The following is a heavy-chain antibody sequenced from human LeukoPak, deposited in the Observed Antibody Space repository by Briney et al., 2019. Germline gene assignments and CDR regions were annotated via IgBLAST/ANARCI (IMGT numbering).Heavy chain of an antibody. V-gene: IGHV1-8*03. CDR1: GYTFTTYD. Sequence: GASVKVSSTASGYTFTTYDINWVRQAAGQGLEWMGGMDPYSGNTGYAQKFQGRVTITRNTSISTAYMELSSLTSEDTAVYYCAREACSGNRCAKPRFDPWGQGTLVTVSS. D-gene: IGHD2-15*01. J-gene: IGHJ5*02. CDR3: AREACSGNRCAKPRFDP. CDR2: MDPYSGNT.